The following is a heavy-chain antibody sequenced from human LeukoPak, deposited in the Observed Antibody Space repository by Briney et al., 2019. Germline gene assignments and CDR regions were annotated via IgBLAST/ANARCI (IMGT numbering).Heavy chain of an antibody. CDR1: GFIFSDFS. Sequence: GGSLRLSCAASGFIFSDFSISWVRQAPGKGLEWVSCISSSSSDIYYADSVKGRSTVSRDNAKNSLHLQMNSLRAEDTAVYYCATSPVYSYGHPYYFDYWGQGTLVTVSS. J-gene: IGHJ4*02. CDR2: ISSSSSDI. V-gene: IGHV3-21*01. D-gene: IGHD5-18*01. CDR3: ATSPVYSYGHPYYFDY.